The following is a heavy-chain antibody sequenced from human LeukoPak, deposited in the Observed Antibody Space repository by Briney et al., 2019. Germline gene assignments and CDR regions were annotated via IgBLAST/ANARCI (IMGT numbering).Heavy chain of an antibody. Sequence: PSQTLSLTCTVSGGSISSGSYYWSWIRQPAGKGLEWIGRIYTSGSTNYNPSLKSRVTISVDTSKNQFSLKLSSVTAADTAVYYCARVRSPSYYYYMDVWGKGTTVTVSS. CDR2: IYTSGST. V-gene: IGHV4-61*02. J-gene: IGHJ6*03. CDR3: ARVRSPSYYYYMDV. CDR1: GGSISSGSYY.